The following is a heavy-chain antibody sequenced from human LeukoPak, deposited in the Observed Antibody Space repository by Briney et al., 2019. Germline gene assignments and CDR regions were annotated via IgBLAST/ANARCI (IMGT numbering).Heavy chain of an antibody. J-gene: IGHJ4*02. CDR3: ARAAYYCSSTSCYALPSDY. Sequence: GASVKVSCKASGYTFTSYAMHWVRQAPGQRLEWMGWINAGNGNTKYSQKFQGRVTITRDTSASIAYMELSSLRSEDTAVYYCARAAYYCSSTSCYALPSDYWGQGTLVTVSS. D-gene: IGHD2-2*01. CDR1: GYTFTSYA. V-gene: IGHV1-3*01. CDR2: INAGNGNT.